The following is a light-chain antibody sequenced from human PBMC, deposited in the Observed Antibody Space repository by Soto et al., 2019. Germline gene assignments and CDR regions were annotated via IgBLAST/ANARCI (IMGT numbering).Light chain of an antibody. Sequence: QSALTQPPSVSGSPGQSVTIPCTATSSDVGSYNRVSWYQQPPGTPPKLMIYEVSNRPSGVSNRFSGSKSGNTASLTISGLQAEDESDYYCSSYTSKTTYVFGTGTKLTVL. CDR2: EVS. J-gene: IGLJ1*01. CDR1: SSDVGSYNR. CDR3: SSYTSKTTYV. V-gene: IGLV2-18*02.